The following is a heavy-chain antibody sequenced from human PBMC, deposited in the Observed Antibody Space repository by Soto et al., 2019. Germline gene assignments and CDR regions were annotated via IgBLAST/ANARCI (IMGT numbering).Heavy chain of an antibody. CDR1: GYSSTSYW. V-gene: IGHV5-10-1*01. CDR2: IDPSDSYT. Sequence: PGESLKISCKGSGYSSTSYWISWVRQMPGKGLEWMGRIDPSDSYTNYSPSFQGHVTISADKSISTAYLQWSSLKASDTAMYYCAGYGGCGGGWEYYGMEVWGQGTTVTVAS. CDR3: AGYGGCGGGWEYYGMEV. J-gene: IGHJ6*02. D-gene: IGHD1-26*01.